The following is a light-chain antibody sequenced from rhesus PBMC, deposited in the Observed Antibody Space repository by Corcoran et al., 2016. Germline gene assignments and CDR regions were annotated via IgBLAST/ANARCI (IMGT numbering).Light chain of an antibody. CDR2: DAS. J-gene: IGKJ2*01. Sequence: DIQMTQSPSSLSASVGDKVTITCRASQGISRWFAWSQPKPGTAPDLLIYDASSLQSGVPSRFSGSGSGTDYTLTISSLQPEDFATYYCQQGYSPPYSFGQGTKVEIK. V-gene: IGKV1-18*01. CDR1: QGISRW. CDR3: QQGYSPPYS.